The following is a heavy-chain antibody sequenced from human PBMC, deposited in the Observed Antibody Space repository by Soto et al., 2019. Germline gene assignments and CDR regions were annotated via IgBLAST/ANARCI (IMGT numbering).Heavy chain of an antibody. Sequence: QVLMQESGPGLVKPSETLSLTCTVSGASVSSGNHYWSWIRQPPGKRLEWIGFIYNGVITNYSPSLKSRVSISADTSRNQFSLKVSSVTAADTAVYYCARGWDANSWGQGALVTVYS. CDR1: GASVSSGNHY. J-gene: IGHJ4*02. D-gene: IGHD6-19*01. CDR2: IYNGVIT. V-gene: IGHV4-61*01. CDR3: ARGWDANS.